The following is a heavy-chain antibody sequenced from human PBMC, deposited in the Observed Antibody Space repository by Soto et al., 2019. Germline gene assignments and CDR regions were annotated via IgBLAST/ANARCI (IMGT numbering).Heavy chain of an antibody. V-gene: IGHV1-69*13. CDR1: GGTFSSYA. CDR3: ARDKYCSGGSCYYNWFDP. Sequence: PVKVSCKASGGTFSSYASSWVRQAPGQGLEWMGGSIPIFGTANYAQKFQGRVTITADESTSTAYMELSSLSSEDTAVYYCARDKYCSGGSCYYNWFDPWG. D-gene: IGHD2-15*01. J-gene: IGHJ5*02. CDR2: SIPIFGTA.